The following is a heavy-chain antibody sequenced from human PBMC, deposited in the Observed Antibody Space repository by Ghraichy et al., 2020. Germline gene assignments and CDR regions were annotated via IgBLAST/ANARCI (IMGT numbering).Heavy chain of an antibody. CDR1: GFPFSAYG. Sequence: SCVGSGFPFSAYGMNWVRQSPGKGLEWISYITSSSRTIFYADSVKGRFTISRDNAQNSLSLQMNSLRDEDTAVYYCARGSGVVRFYYYAGMDVWGQGTTVTVSS. V-gene: IGHV3-48*02. D-gene: IGHD3-3*01. CDR3: ARGSGVVRFYYYAGMDV. J-gene: IGHJ6*02. CDR2: ITSSSRTI.